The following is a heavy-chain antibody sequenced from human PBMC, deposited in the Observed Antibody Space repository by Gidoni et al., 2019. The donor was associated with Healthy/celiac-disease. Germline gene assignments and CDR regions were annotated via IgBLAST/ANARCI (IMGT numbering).Heavy chain of an antibody. J-gene: IGHJ4*02. CDR2: ISSSGSTI. Sequence: EVQLVESGAGLVQPGGSLRLSCAASGFPFSRYEMNWVRQAPGKGLEWVSYISSSGSTIDYADSVKGRFTISRDNAKNALYLQMNSLRAEDTAVYYCARTSGSYYNYWGQGTLVTVSS. CDR3: ARTSGSYYNY. CDR1: GFPFSRYE. V-gene: IGHV3-48*03. D-gene: IGHD1-26*01.